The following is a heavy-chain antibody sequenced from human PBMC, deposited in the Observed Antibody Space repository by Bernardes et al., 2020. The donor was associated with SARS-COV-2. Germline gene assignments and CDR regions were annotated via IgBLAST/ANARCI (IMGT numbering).Heavy chain of an antibody. CDR3: ARRQQLAQYFQH. CDR1: GYTFTSYD. Sequence: ASVKVSCKASGYTFTSYDINWVRQATGQGLEWMGWMNPNSGNTGYAQKFQGRVTMTRNTSISTAYMELSSLRSEDTAVYYCARRQQLAQYFQHWGQGTLVTVSS. D-gene: IGHD6-13*01. CDR2: MNPNSGNT. V-gene: IGHV1-8*01. J-gene: IGHJ1*01.